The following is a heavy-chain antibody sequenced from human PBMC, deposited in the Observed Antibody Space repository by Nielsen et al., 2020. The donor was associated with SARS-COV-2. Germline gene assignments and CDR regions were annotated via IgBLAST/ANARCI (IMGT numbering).Heavy chain of an antibody. CDR1: GFTVSSNY. CDR2: IYYSGST. Sequence: ESLKISCAASGFTVSSNYMSWIRQPPGKGLEWIGYIYYSGSTNYNPSLKSRVTISVDTPKNQFSLKLSSVTAADTAVYYCARVKISSSWYFDLWGRGTLVTVSS. V-gene: IGHV4-59*02. J-gene: IGHJ2*01. CDR3: ARVKISSSWYFDL. D-gene: IGHD6-13*01.